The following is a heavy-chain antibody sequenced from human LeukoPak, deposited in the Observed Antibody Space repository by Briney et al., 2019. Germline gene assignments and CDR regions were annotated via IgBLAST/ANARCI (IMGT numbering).Heavy chain of an antibody. Sequence: GGSLRLSCAASGFTFSSYAMHWVRQAPGKGLEWVAVIPYDGSSKYYADSVKGRFTISRDNSKNTLYLQMNSLRAEDTAVYYCARALPDVGWFDPWGQGTLVTVSS. V-gene: IGHV3-30-3*01. CDR2: IPYDGSSK. CDR1: GFTFSSYA. D-gene: IGHD1-14*01. J-gene: IGHJ5*02. CDR3: ARALPDVGWFDP.